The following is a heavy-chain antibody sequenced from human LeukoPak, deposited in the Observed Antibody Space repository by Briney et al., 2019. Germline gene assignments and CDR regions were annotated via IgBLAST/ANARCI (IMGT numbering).Heavy chain of an antibody. Sequence: GGSLRLSCAASGFTFSSYGMHWVRQAPGKGLEWVAFIRYDGSNKYYPDSVKGRFTISRDNSKNTLYLQMNSLRAEDTAVYYCAKPAMSGYGIFDYWGQGTLVTVSS. V-gene: IGHV3-30*02. CDR3: AKPAMSGYGIFDY. CDR1: GFTFSSYG. CDR2: IRYDGSNK. D-gene: IGHD5-12*01. J-gene: IGHJ4*02.